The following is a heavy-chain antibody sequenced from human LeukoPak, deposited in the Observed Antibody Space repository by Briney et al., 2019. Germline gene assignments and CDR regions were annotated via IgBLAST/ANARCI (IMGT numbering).Heavy chain of an antibody. Sequence: SETLSLTCTVSGGSISSYYWSWIRQPPGKGLEWIGHIYYSGSTNYNPSLKSRVTISIDTSKNQFSLRLSSVTAADTAMYYCARSHDHLWGNYPDYWGQGTLVTVSS. CDR3: ARSHDHLWGNYPDY. CDR2: IYYSGST. J-gene: IGHJ4*02. D-gene: IGHD3-16*02. V-gene: IGHV4-59*12. CDR1: GGSISSYY.